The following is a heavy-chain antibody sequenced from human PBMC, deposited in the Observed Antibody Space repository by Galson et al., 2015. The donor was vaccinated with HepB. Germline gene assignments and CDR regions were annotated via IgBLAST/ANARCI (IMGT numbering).Heavy chain of an antibody. J-gene: IGHJ4*02. D-gene: IGHD3-3*01. CDR3: AKDLFWSGSYFDS. V-gene: IGHV3-30*18. CDR2: ISYHGNNQ. Sequence: SLRLSCAASGFTFNSFGMNWARQAPGKGLEWVAVISYHGNNQYYADSVKGRFTISRDNSNNALYLQMTSLRAEDTAVYFCAKDLFWSGSYFDSWGQGTLVTVSS. CDR1: GFTFNSFG.